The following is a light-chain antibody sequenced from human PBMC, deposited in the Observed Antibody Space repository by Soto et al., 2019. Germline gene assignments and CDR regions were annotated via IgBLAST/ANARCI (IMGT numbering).Light chain of an antibody. CDR3: FSYAVAFTYV. J-gene: IGLJ1*01. CDR1: SSDDGGYSY. Sequence: QSVMTQPRSVSGSPGHSVTISCTGTSSDDGGYSYVSWYQQHPGKAPKLMISDVSKRPSGVPDRFSGSKFGNTASLTISGLQAEDEANYHCFSYAVAFTYVFGSGTKVTVL. CDR2: DVS. V-gene: IGLV2-11*01.